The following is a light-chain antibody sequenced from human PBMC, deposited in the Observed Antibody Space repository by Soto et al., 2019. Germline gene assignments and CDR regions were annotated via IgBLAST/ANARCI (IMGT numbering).Light chain of an antibody. CDR3: SSYTSSTTLVV. Sequence: QSVLTQPASVSGSPGQSITISCTGSSSDVGYHNYVSWYQHHPGKAPKLLIYEVSNRPSGVSNRFSGSKSRNTASLTISGLQPEDEADYYCSSYTSSTTLVVFGGGTKLTVL. CDR2: EVS. J-gene: IGLJ3*02. V-gene: IGLV2-14*01. CDR1: SSDVGYHNY.